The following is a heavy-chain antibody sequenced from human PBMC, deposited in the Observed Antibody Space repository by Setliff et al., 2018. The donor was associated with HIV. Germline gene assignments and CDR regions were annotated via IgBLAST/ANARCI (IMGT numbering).Heavy chain of an antibody. V-gene: IGHV4-39*07. D-gene: IGHD6-13*01. CDR2: IYYSGST. CDR3: ARDGQQLGYYYYYMDV. CDR1: GGSISSSSYY. J-gene: IGHJ6*03. Sequence: KTSETLSLTCTVSGGSISSSSYYWGWIRQPPGKGLEWIGSIYYSGSTYYNPSLKSRVTISADTSKNQFSLKLSSVTAADTAVYYCARDGQQLGYYYYYMDVWGKGTTVTVSS.